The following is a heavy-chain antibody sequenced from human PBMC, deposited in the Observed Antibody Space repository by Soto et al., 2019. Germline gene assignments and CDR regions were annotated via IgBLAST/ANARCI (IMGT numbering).Heavy chain of an antibody. CDR2: IYYSGST. CDR3: ARDPMERSGFHHAYHYYGMDV. Sequence: LSLTCTVSGGSISRGGYYWSWIRQHPGKGLEWIGYIYYSGSTYYNPSLKSRVTISVDTSKNQFSLKLSSVTAADTAVYYCARDPMERSGFHHAYHYYGMDVWGQGTTVTVSS. J-gene: IGHJ6*02. CDR1: GGSISRGGYY. V-gene: IGHV4-31*03. D-gene: IGHD1-1*01.